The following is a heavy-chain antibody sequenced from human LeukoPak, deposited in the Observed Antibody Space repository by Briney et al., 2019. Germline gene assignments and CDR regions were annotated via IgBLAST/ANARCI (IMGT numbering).Heavy chain of an antibody. V-gene: IGHV3-48*04. CDR1: GFTFSSYS. CDR2: ISGGSSTI. J-gene: IGHJ3*02. CDR3: ARSDAFDI. Sequence: GGSLRLSCAASGFTFSSYSMNWVRQAPGKGLEWVSYISGGSSTIYYADSVKGRFTISRDNAKNSLYLQMNSPRAEDTAVYYCARSDAFDIWGQGTMVTVSS.